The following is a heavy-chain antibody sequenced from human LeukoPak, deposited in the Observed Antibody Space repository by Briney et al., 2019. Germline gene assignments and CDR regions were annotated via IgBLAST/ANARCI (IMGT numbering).Heavy chain of an antibody. J-gene: IGHJ4*02. V-gene: IGHV3-23*01. CDR3: ARGGVRGVIAEY. CDR2: ISGRGGRT. CDR1: GFTFSNYA. Sequence: GGSLRLSCAASGFTFSNYAMSWVRQAPGKGLEWVSAISGRGGRTYYADSVKGRFTISRDNSRNTLYLQMNSLRAEDTAVYYCARGGVRGVIAEYWGQGTLVAVSS. D-gene: IGHD3-10*01.